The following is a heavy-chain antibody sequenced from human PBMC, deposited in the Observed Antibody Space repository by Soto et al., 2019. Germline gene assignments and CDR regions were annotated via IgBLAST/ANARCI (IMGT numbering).Heavy chain of an antibody. V-gene: IGHV1-18*01. CDR3: ARDRSSFREYSSSSADY. D-gene: IGHD6-6*01. Sequence: XSVKVSYKASGYTFTSYGISLLRHTPGQGLEWMGWISAYNGNTNYAQKLQGRVTMTTDTSTSTAYMELRSLRSDETAVYYCARDRSSFREYSSSSADYWGQGTLVTVSS. J-gene: IGHJ4*02. CDR1: GYTFTSYG. CDR2: ISAYNGNT.